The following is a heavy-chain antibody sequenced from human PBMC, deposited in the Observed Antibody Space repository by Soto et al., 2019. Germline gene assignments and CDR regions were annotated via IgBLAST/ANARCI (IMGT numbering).Heavy chain of an antibody. J-gene: IGHJ4*02. CDR2: ISSSSSTI. CDR3: HAVYYFDY. D-gene: IGHD6-19*01. CDR1: GFTFSSYS. V-gene: IGHV3-48*01. Sequence: EVQLVESGGGLVQPGGSLRLSCAASGFTFSSYSMNWVRQAPGKGLEWVSYISSSSSTIYYADSVKGRFTISRDNGNNSLYLQMNSLRAEDTAVYYCHAVYYFDYWGQGTLVTFSS.